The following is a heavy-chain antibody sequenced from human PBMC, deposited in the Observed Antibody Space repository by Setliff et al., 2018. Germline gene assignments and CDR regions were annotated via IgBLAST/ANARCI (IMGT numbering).Heavy chain of an antibody. V-gene: IGHV3-7*03. CDR3: AGGPRWYDSSGYYFRTDN. CDR2: INQDGGGE. J-gene: IGHJ4*02. Sequence: GGSLRLSCVASGFTFSFHWMSWVRQAPDKGLEWVASINQDGGGESYVDSVKGRFTISRDNAKNSLYLQMNSLRVEDTAVYYCAGGPRWYDSSGYYFRTDNWGQGTLVTVSS. D-gene: IGHD3-22*01. CDR1: GFTFSFHW.